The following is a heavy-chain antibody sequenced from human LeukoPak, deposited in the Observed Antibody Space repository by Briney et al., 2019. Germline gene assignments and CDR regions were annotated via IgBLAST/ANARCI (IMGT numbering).Heavy chain of an antibody. CDR2: ISSSSSTI. V-gene: IGHV3-48*01. CDR3: ARLGSYFAFDI. J-gene: IGHJ3*02. D-gene: IGHD1-26*01. Sequence: GGSLRLSCAASGFTFSSYSMNCVRQAPGKGLERLSYISSSSSTIYYADSVKGRFTISRDNAKKSLYLQMNSLRAEDTAVYYCARLGSYFAFDIWGQGTMVTVSS. CDR1: GFTFSSYS.